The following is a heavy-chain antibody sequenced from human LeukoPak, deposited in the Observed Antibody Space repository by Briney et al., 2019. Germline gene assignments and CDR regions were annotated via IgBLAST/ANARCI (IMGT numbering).Heavy chain of an antibody. Sequence: ASVKVSCKASGYTFTSYYMHWVRQAPGQGLEWMGWINPNSGGTNYAQKFQGRVTMTRDTSISTAYMELSRLRSDDTAVYYCAKEMATIKSWFDPWGQGTLVTVSS. V-gene: IGHV1-2*02. CDR1: GYTFTSYY. CDR2: INPNSGGT. J-gene: IGHJ5*02. CDR3: AKEMATIKSWFDP. D-gene: IGHD5-24*01.